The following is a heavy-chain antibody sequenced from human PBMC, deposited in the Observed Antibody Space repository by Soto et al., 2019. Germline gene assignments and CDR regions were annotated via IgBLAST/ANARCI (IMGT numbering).Heavy chain of an antibody. V-gene: IGHV5-10-1*01. D-gene: IGHD2-2*01. CDR2: IDPSDSYT. Sequence: ESLKSSCKGSGYSFTSYWISWVRQIPGKGLEWMGRIDPSDSYTNYSPSFQGHVTISADKSISTAYLQWSSLKASDTAMYYCAAVVPAAIWFGELYFDYWGQGTLVTVSS. J-gene: IGHJ4*02. CDR3: AAVVPAAIWFGELYFDY. CDR1: GYSFTSYW.